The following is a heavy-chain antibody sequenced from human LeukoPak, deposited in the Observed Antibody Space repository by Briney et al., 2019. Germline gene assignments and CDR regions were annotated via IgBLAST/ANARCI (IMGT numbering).Heavy chain of an antibody. Sequence: PSETLSLTCTVSGDSISSGDYYWSWIRQPAGKGLEWIGRISSSGSTNYNPSLKSRVTISVDTSKNQFSLQLNSVTPEDTAVYFCASLIGIAAAANDYWGQGTLVTVSS. J-gene: IGHJ4*02. D-gene: IGHD6-13*01. CDR1: GDSISSGDYY. CDR2: ISSSGST. CDR3: ASLIGIAAAANDY. V-gene: IGHV4-61*02.